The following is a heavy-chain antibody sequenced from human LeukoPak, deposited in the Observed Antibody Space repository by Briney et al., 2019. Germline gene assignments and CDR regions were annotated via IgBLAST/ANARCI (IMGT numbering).Heavy chain of an antibody. CDR3: ARIYPDDSSSWAIYYYYYYMDV. V-gene: IGHV3-21*01. J-gene: IGHJ6*03. CDR2: ISSSSSYI. CDR1: GFTFSSYS. D-gene: IGHD6-13*01. Sequence: GGSPRLSCAASGFTFSSYSMNWVRQAPGKGLEWVSSISSSSSYIYYADSVKGRFTISRDNAKNSLYLQMNSLRAEDTAVYYCARIYPDDSSSWAIYYYYYYMDVWGKGTTVTISS.